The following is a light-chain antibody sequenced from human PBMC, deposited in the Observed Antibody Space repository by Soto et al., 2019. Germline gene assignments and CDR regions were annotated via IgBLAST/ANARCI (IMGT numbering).Light chain of an antibody. Sequence: PGERATLSCRASQSVANNYLAWYQQRPGQAPRLLIYAASSRAAGIPDRFSGSGSGTDFTLTITRLEPEDFAVFYCQQYGSSEIIFGQGTRLEIK. CDR2: AAS. V-gene: IGKV3-20*01. CDR1: QSVANNY. J-gene: IGKJ5*01. CDR3: QQYGSSEII.